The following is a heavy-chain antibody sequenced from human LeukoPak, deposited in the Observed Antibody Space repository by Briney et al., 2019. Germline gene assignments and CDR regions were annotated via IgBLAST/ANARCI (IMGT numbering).Heavy chain of an antibody. Sequence: GGSLRLSCAASGFTFSNYNMNWVRQAPGKGLEWVSAISGSSSNVYYAASVRGRFTISRDNAENSLYLQLNTMRAEDTAVYYCARGFRDTAMFLDYWGQGTLVTVSS. J-gene: IGHJ4*02. V-gene: IGHV3-48*04. CDR3: ARGFRDTAMFLDY. CDR2: ISGSSSNV. CDR1: GFTFSNYN. D-gene: IGHD5-18*01.